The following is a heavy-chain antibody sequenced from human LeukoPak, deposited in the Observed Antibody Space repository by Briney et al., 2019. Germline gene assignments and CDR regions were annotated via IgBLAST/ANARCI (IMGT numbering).Heavy chain of an antibody. CDR1: GGSISSYY. D-gene: IGHD6-19*01. Sequence: PSETLSLTCTVSGGSISSYYWSWIRQPPGKGLEWIGYIYYSGSTNYNPSLKSRVTISVDTSKNQFSLKLSSVTAADTAVYYCARHRSGWDAFDIWGQGTMVTVSS. J-gene: IGHJ3*02. V-gene: IGHV4-59*01. CDR3: ARHRSGWDAFDI. CDR2: IYYSGST.